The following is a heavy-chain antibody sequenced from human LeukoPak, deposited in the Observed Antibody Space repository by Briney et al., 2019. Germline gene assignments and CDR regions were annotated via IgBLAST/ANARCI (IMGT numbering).Heavy chain of an antibody. CDR1: GGSISSHY. D-gene: IGHD1-26*01. CDR2: MHYSGST. Sequence: KTSETLSLTCTVSGGSISSHYWSWIRQPPGKGLEWIGYMHYSGSTNYNPSLKSRVTISVDTSKNQFSLKLTSVTAADTAVYYCAREGVGANFFDYWGQGTQVTVSS. V-gene: IGHV4-59*11. J-gene: IGHJ4*02. CDR3: AREGVGANFFDY.